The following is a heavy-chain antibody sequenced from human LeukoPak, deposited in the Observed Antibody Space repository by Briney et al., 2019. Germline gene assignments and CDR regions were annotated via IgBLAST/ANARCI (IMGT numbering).Heavy chain of an antibody. V-gene: IGHV3-23*01. CDR2: ISASGRTT. J-gene: IGHJ4*02. CDR1: CA. Sequence: CAMSWVRQAPGKGLEWVSHISASGRTTDYADPVKGRFTISRDNSKNTVYLQMNSLRAEDTAVYYCAKLCSGGSCYWNYWGQGTLVTVSS. D-gene: IGHD2-15*01. CDR3: AKLCSGGSCYWNY.